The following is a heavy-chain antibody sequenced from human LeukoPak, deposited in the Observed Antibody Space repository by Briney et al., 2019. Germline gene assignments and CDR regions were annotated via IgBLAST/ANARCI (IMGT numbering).Heavy chain of an antibody. J-gene: IGHJ1*01. D-gene: IGHD3-22*01. Sequence: SETLSLTCTVSGGSISSSSYYWGSIRQPPGKVLEWIGNIYHSGSTYYNPSLKSRVTISVDTSKNQFSLKLRSVTAADTAVYYCARVVQSTDSSGFYLPEYFQHWGQGTLVTVSS. V-gene: IGHV4-39*07. CDR2: IYHSGST. CDR3: ARVVQSTDSSGFYLPEYFQH. CDR1: GGSISSSSYY.